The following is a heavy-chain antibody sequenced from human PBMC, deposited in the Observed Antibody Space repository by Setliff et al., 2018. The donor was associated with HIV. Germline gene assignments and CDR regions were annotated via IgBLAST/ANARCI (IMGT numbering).Heavy chain of an antibody. V-gene: IGHV3-21*01. J-gene: IGHJ4*02. CDR2: ISTYSNYI. CDR3: ARDPDSSGWFVDPYFDF. CDR1: GFTFTSYT. D-gene: IGHD6-19*01. Sequence: GGSLRLSCAASGFTFTSYTMAWVRQAPGKGLEWVSSISTYSNYIYYADSLRGRSTVSRDNAKKSVYLQMNSLRAEDTAVYFCARDPDSSGWFVDPYFDFWGQGTLVTVSS.